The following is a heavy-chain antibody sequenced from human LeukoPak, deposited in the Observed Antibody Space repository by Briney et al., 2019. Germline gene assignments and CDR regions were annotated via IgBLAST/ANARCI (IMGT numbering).Heavy chain of an antibody. CDR1: GGSISSGGYY. CDR3: ARERVVPAATSDAFDI. J-gene: IGHJ3*02. Sequence: SQTLSLTCTVSGGSISSGGYYWSWIRQPPGKGLEWIGYIYYSGSTYYNPSLKSRVTISVDTSKNQFSLKLSSVTAADTAVYYCARERVVPAATSDAFDIWGQGTMVTVSS. D-gene: IGHD2-2*01. CDR2: IYYSGST. V-gene: IGHV4-30-4*08.